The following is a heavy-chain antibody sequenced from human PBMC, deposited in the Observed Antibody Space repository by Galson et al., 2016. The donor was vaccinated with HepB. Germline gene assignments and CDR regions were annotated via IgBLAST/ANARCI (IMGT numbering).Heavy chain of an antibody. D-gene: IGHD3-16*01. Sequence: SETLSLTCAVYGGSFSGYYWSWIRRPPGKGLEWIGEVNHSGGTNYNPSLMGRVTMSVAAARNQVSLRLTSVNDADTAVYYCARRSDSYGAPVTFDVWGLGTMVTVSS. V-gene: IGHV4-34*01. J-gene: IGHJ3*01. CDR3: ARRSDSYGAPVTFDV. CDR2: VNHSGGT. CDR1: GGSFSGYY.